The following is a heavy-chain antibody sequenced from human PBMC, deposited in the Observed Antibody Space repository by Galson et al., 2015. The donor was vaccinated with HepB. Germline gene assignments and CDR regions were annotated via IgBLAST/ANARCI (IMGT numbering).Heavy chain of an antibody. V-gene: IGHV3-11*06. CDR2: ISSTGTYT. D-gene: IGHD4-17*01. J-gene: IGHJ4*02. Sequence: SLRLSCAASGFTFSDYYMSWIRQAPGKGLEWLSYISSTGTYTNYADSVKGRFTISRDNAKNSLYLQMNNLRAEDTAVYYCARVADADYGAHSHFDSWGQGTLVTVSS. CDR1: GFTFSDYY. CDR3: ARVADADYGAHSHFDS.